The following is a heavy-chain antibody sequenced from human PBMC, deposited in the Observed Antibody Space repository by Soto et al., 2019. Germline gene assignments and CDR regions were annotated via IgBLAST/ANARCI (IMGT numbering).Heavy chain of an antibody. D-gene: IGHD5-12*01. V-gene: IGHV5-51*01. J-gene: IGHJ6*03. CDR3: ARHGRQEVATISSFGYYYYMDG. CDR1: GYSFTSYW. Sequence: PGESLKISCKGSGYSFTSYWIGWVRQMPGKGLEWMGIIYPGDSDTRYSPSFQGQVTISADKSISTAYLQWSSLKASDTAMYYCARHGRQEVATISSFGYYYYMDGWGKGTTVNVSS. CDR2: IYPGDSDT.